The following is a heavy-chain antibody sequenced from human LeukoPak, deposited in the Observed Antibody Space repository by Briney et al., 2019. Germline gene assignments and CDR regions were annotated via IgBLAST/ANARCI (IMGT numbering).Heavy chain of an antibody. CDR3: AKDNSIAVAGYDY. D-gene: IGHD6-19*01. V-gene: IGHV3-23*01. J-gene: IGHJ4*02. Sequence: GGSLRLSCAAAGFTFSSYAMSWVRQAPGKGLEWVSAISGSGGSTYYADSVKGRFTISRDNSKNTLYLQMNSLRAEDTAVYYCAKDNSIAVAGYDYWGQGTLVTVSS. CDR1: GFTFSSYA. CDR2: ISGSGGST.